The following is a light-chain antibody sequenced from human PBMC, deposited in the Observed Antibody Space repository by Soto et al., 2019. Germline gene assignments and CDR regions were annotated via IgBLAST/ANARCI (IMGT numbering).Light chain of an antibody. Sequence: QSALTQPPSVSGSPGQSITISCTGTSSDVGSYNLVSWYQQHPGKAPKLMIYEGSKRPSGVSNRFSGSKSGNTASLTISGLQAEDEADYYCCSYAGSSTFYVVFGGGTKLTVL. CDR2: EGS. CDR1: SSDVGSYNL. J-gene: IGLJ2*01. CDR3: CSYAGSSTFYVV. V-gene: IGLV2-23*03.